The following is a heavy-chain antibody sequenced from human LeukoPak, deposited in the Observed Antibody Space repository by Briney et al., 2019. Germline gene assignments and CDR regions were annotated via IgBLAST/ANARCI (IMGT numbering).Heavy chain of an antibody. J-gene: IGHJ5*02. CDR3: ARELTTRTDNWFDR. CDR1: GYTFTSYY. D-gene: IGHD4-11*01. CDR2: INPSVGNT. V-gene: IGHV1-46*03. Sequence: GASVKVSCKASGYTFTSYYMHWVRQAPGQGLEWLGLINPSVGNTIYAQNFQGRVTMTTDNSTTTVYIELTSVSSEDTAVYYCARELTTRTDNWFDRWGQGTRVTVAA.